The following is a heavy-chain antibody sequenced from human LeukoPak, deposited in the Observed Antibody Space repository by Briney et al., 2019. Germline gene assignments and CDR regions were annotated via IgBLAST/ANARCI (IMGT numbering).Heavy chain of an antibody. CDR1: SGSMNKYQ. Sequence: SETPSLTCTVSSGSMNKYQWNWIRQSAGKGLEWIGRIYDTGNTDYNSSLKGRITMSLDTSKTQFSLKLTSVSAADTAVYYCARGVEYSRSSDNILFEYWGQGSLVIVSS. D-gene: IGHD6-6*01. CDR3: ARGVEYSRSSDNILFEY. V-gene: IGHV4-4*07. J-gene: IGHJ4*02. CDR2: IYDTGNT.